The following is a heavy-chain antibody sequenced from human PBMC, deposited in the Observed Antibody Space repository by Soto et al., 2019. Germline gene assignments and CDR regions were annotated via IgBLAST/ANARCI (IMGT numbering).Heavy chain of an antibody. CDR1: GFTFSSYA. Sequence: VQLLESGGGLVQPGGSLRLSCAASGFTFSSYAMSWVRQAPGKGLEWVSAISGSGGSTYYADSVKGRFTISRDNSKNTLYLQMNSLRAEDTAVYYCAKAKYYDFWSGYHFDYWGQGTLVTVSS. CDR3: AKAKYYDFWSGYHFDY. CDR2: ISGSGGST. J-gene: IGHJ4*02. V-gene: IGHV3-23*01. D-gene: IGHD3-3*01.